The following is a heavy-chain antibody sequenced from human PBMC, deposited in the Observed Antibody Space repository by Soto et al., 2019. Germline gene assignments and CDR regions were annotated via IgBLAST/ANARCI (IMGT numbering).Heavy chain of an antibody. J-gene: IGHJ3*02. CDR3: ARGRRPYDAFDI. Sequence: ASVKVSCKASGYTFTSYDINWVRQATGQGLEWMGWMNPNSGNTGYAQKFRGRVTMTRNTSISTAYMELSSLRSEDTAVYYCARGRRPYDAFDIWGQGTMVTVSS. CDR2: MNPNSGNT. CDR1: GYTFTSYD. V-gene: IGHV1-8*02.